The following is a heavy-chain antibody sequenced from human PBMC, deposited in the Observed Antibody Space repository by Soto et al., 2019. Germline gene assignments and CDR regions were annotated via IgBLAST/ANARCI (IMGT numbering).Heavy chain of an antibody. CDR2: ISAYNGNP. CDR3: ARESHAYQLFPNFYYYCGVDV. V-gene: IGHV1-18*04. J-gene: IGHJ6*02. D-gene: IGHD2-2*01. Sequence: QVQLVQSGAEVKKPGASVRVSCKASGYTFNIYGISWVRQAPGQGLEWVGWISAYNGNPHYASNLQDRVTLTTDTPTNTAYMELSSLRSDDTAVYYCARESHAYQLFPNFYYYCGVDVWGQGTTVTVSS. CDR1: GYTFNIYG.